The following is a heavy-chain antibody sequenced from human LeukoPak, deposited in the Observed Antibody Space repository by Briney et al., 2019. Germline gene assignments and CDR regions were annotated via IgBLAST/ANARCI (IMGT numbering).Heavy chain of an antibody. CDR3: AKEGTGIHFDY. V-gene: IGHV3-30-3*01. CDR1: GFTFSSNA. J-gene: IGHJ4*02. CDR2: ISYDGGNT. Sequence: GGSLRLSCAASGFTFSSNAIHWVRQAPGKGLEWVAEISYDGGNTYYADSVKGRFTISRDNSKNTLYLQLNSLRAEDTAVYYCAKEGTGIHFDYWGQGTLVTVSS. D-gene: IGHD1-1*01.